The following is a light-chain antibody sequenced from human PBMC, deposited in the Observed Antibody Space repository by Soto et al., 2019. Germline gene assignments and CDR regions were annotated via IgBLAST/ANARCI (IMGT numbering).Light chain of an antibody. CDR1: QSVSSNY. CDR2: GAS. CDR3: QQYSRSPIT. V-gene: IGKV3-20*01. Sequence: EIVLTQSPGTLSLSPGERATLSCRASQSVSSNYLAWYQQKPGQAPRLLIYGASSRATGIPDRFSGSGSETDFTLTISRLEPEDFAVYYCQQYSRSPITFGQGTRLEIK. J-gene: IGKJ5*01.